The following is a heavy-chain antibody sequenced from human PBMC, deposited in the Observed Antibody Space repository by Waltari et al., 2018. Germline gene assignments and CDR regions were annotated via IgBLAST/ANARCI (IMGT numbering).Heavy chain of an antibody. D-gene: IGHD2-2*01. CDR3: AKSRGFEY. Sequence: EVQLVASGGGVVQPGGSLGLSSGASGFTFSRYCMSWVRQTPGKGLQWVANINYDGSQTYYVDSVKGRFTISRDNAKNSVFLQMNSLRVEDTAVYYCAKSRGFEYWGQGALITVSS. J-gene: IGHJ4*02. V-gene: IGHV3-7*01. CDR2: INYDGSQT. CDR1: GFTFSRYC.